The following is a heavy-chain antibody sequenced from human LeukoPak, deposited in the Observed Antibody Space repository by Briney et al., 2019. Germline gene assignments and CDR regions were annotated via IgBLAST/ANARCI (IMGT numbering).Heavy chain of an antibody. CDR1: GFTFSSYS. J-gene: IGHJ4*02. CDR3: ARDVYGSGSYYIDY. D-gene: IGHD3-10*01. CDR2: ISGISS. Sequence: KPGGSLRLSCAASGFTFSSYSLNWVRQAPGKGLEWVSCISGISSYYADSVKGRFTISRDNAKNSRYLQMNSLRAEDTAVYYCARDVYGSGSYYIDYWGQGTLVTVSS. V-gene: IGHV3-21*01.